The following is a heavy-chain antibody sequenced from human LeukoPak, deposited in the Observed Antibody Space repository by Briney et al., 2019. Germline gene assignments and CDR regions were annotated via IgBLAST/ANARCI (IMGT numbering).Heavy chain of an antibody. CDR1: GFTFDDYA. J-gene: IGHJ4*02. Sequence: PGGSLRLSCAASGFTFDDYAMHWVRQAPGKGLEWVSGINWNSGSIAYADSVKGRFTISGDNAQNSLYLQMNSLRAEDTAVYFCAKYNWNDGDFDYWGQGSLVTVSS. D-gene: IGHD1-1*01. CDR3: AKYNWNDGDFDY. CDR2: INWNSGSI. V-gene: IGHV3-9*01.